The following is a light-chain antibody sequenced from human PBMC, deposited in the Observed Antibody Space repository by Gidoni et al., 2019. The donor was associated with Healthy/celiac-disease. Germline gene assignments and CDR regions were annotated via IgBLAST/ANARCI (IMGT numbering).Light chain of an antibody. CDR1: QSISSY. J-gene: IGKJ1*01. CDR3: QQSYSTPRT. V-gene: IGKV1-39*01. CDR2: AAS. Sequence: DIQMTPSPSSLSASVGDRVTITCRASQSISSYLNWYQQKPGKAPKLLIYAASSLQSGVPSRFSVSGSGTDFTLTISSLQPEDFATYYCQQSYSTPRTLGQGTKVEIK.